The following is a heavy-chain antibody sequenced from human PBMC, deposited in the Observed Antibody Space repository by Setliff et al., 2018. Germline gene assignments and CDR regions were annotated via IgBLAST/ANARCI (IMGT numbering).Heavy chain of an antibody. J-gene: IGHJ4*02. V-gene: IGHV4-61*09. CDR3: ARGVRTGHLDS. CDR2: IYTSWST. Sequence: SETLSLTCTVSGDSISSRTYYWSWIRQPAGKGLEWIGHIYTSWSTIYNPSLKSRLTISLDTSKNQFSLTLSSVTAADTAVYFCARGVRTGHLDSWGQGTLVTVSS. D-gene: IGHD1-1*01. CDR1: GDSISSRTYY.